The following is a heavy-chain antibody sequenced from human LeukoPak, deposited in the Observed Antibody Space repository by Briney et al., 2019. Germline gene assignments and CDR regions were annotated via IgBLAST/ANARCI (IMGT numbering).Heavy chain of an antibody. CDR3: AKSGSSRPYFDY. D-gene: IGHD7-27*01. CDR2: ISGSDITT. J-gene: IGHJ4*02. CDR1: GGTFSSYA. V-gene: IGHV3-23*01. Sequence: SCKASGGTFSSYAMSWVRQAPGKGLEWVSGISGSDITTYYADSVKGRFTISRDNSKNTLYLQMNSLRAEDTAVYYCAKSGSSRPYFDYWGQGTLVTVSS.